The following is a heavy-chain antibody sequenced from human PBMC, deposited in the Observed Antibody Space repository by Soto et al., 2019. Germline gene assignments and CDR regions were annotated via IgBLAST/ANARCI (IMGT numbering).Heavy chain of an antibody. V-gene: IGHV3-30*18. CDR1: GFTFSSYG. Sequence: GGSLRLSCAASGFTFSSYGMHWVRQAPGKGLEWVAVISYDGSNKYYADSVKGRFTISRDNSKNTLYLQMNSLRAEDTAVYYCAKDPTMIVVVSAFDYWGQGTLVTVSS. J-gene: IGHJ4*02. CDR2: ISYDGSNK. D-gene: IGHD3-22*01. CDR3: AKDPTMIVVVSAFDY.